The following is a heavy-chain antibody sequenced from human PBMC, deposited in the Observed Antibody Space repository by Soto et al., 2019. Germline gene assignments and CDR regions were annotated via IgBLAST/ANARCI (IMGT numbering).Heavy chain of an antibody. CDR1: GGSFSNDDYY. J-gene: IGHJ4*02. Sequence: PSETLPLTCSTSGGSFSNDDYYWSWIRQPPGKGLEWIGYIYYSGNSNYNPSLKRRVTLSVDTSKKQFSLRLRSVTAADTAVYYCASAGYAYFDYWGQGIRVTV. CDR2: IYYSGNS. CDR3: ASAGYAYFDY. D-gene: IGHD5-18*01. V-gene: IGHV4-30-4*01.